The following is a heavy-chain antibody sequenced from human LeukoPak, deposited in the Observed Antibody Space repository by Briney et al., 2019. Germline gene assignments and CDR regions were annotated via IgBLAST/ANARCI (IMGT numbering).Heavy chain of an antibody. V-gene: IGHV3-48*03. CDR3: ARGPAGDPFDH. J-gene: IGHJ4*02. Sequence: GGSLRLSCGASGFTFRNYDMNWVRQAPGKGLEWVSFIGSSGSPIYYADSVKGRFTISRGNAKNSLYLQMNSLRVEDTAVYYCARGPAGDPFDHWGQGTLVTVSS. CDR1: GFTFRNYD. D-gene: IGHD3-16*01. CDR2: IGSSGSPI.